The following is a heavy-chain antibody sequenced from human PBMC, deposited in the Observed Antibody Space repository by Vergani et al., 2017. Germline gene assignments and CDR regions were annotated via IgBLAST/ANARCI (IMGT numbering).Heavy chain of an antibody. CDR3: AGPQGTSAYYYGGFDY. CDR1: GFTFRSYV. CDR2: IWSDGNKK. D-gene: IGHD3-22*01. V-gene: IGHV3-33*01. Sequence: VHLLESGGGLIQPGGSLRVSCAASGFTFRSYVMYWVRQAPGKGLEWVAVIWSDGNKKYYADSVKGRFTISRDNSKNTLSLQMNSLTAEDTAIYYCAGPQGTSAYYYGGFDYWGQGILVTVSS. J-gene: IGHJ4*02.